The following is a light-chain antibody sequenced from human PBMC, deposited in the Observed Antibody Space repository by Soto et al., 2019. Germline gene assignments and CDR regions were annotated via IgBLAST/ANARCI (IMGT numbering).Light chain of an antibody. CDR1: QSVSSY. CDR3: QQRSNWHT. CDR2: DAS. V-gene: IGKV3-11*01. Sequence: EIVLTQSPATLSLSPGERATLSCRARQSVSSYLAWYQQKPGQAPRLLIYDASNRATGIPARFSGSGSGTDFTLTISSLEPEDFAVYYCQQRSNWHTFGQGTKLDIK. J-gene: IGKJ2*01.